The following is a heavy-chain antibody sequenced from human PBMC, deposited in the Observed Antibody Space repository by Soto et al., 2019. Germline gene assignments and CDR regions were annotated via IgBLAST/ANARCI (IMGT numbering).Heavy chain of an antibody. Sequence: LSLTCTISGGSISSSSYYWGWIRQPPGKGLGWIGSIYYSGSTYYNPSLKSRVTISVDTSKNQFSLKLSSVTAAETAVYYCARRGTTESDYYYGMDVWGQGTTVTVSS. J-gene: IGHJ6*02. CDR2: IYYSGST. CDR1: GGSISSSSYY. D-gene: IGHD3-16*01. V-gene: IGHV4-39*01. CDR3: ARRGTTESDYYYGMDV.